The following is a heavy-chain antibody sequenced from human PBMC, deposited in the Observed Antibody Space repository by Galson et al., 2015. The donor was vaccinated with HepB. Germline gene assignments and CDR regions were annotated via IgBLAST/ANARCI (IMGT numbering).Heavy chain of an antibody. CDR1: GFTFRTYN. V-gene: IGHV3-33*01. Sequence: SLRLSCAASGFTFRTYNFHCVRQAPGKGLEWVAAIWYDGSNKYYADSVKGRFTISRDNSNNTVHVQMNSLRAEDTGLYFCARGMGYSYGYFDSWGQGTLVTVSS. J-gene: IGHJ4*02. CDR2: IWYDGSNK. D-gene: IGHD5-18*01. CDR3: ARGMGYSYGYFDS.